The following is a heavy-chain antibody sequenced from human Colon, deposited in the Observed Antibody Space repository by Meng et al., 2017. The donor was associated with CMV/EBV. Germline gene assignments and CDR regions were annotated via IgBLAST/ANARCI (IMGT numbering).Heavy chain of an antibody. D-gene: IGHD5-12*01. Sequence: SETLSLTCTVSGGSIRSTSHYWAWIRQPPGKGLEYIGSVYFDGAIHYNPSLKTRVIISVDTSRKLVSLKLNSVTATDTAVYYCAREGYSGVYGGNWSDPWGQGTMVTVSS. CDR1: GGSIRSTSHY. CDR2: VYFDGAI. V-gene: IGHV4-39*02. J-gene: IGHJ5*02. CDR3: AREGYSGVYGGNWSDP.